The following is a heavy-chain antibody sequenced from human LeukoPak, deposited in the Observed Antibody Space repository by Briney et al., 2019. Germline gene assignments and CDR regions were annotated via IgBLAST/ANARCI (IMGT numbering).Heavy chain of an antibody. CDR1: EDSISSYY. CDR2: IYTSGST. J-gene: IGHJ5*02. CDR3: ARDRMGIAAAGTWFDP. V-gene: IGHV4-4*07. D-gene: IGHD6-13*01. Sequence: PSETLSLTCTVSEDSISSYYWSWIRQPAGKGLEWIGRIYTSGSTNYNPSLKSRVTMSVDTSKNQFSLKLSSVTAADTAVYYCARDRMGIAAAGTWFDPWGQGTLVTVSS.